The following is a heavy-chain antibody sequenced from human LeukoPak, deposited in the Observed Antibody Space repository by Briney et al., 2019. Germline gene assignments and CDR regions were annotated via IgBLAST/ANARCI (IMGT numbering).Heavy chain of an antibody. CDR3: ARHGARRVVVTAKFDY. D-gene: IGHD2-21*02. J-gene: IGHJ4*02. V-gene: IGHV5-51*01. CDR1: GYSFTSYW. Sequence: GESLKISCQGSGYSFTSYWIGWVRQMPGKGPEWMGIIYPSDSDTIYSPSFQGQVTISADKSINTAYLQWSSLKASDTATYYCARHGARRVVVTAKFDYWGQGTLVTVSS. CDR2: IYPSDSDT.